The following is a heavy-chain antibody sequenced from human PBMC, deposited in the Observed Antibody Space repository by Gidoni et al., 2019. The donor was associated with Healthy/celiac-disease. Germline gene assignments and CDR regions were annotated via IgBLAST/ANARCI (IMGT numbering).Heavy chain of an antibody. CDR1: GFTFSSYA. Sequence: EVQLLESGEGLVQPGGSLRLSCAASGFTFSSYAMSWVRQAPGKGRGWVSAISGSGGSTYYADSVKGRFTISRDNSKNTLYLQMNSLRAEDTAVYYCTGVYSSSWYPPYYYGMDVWGQGTTVTVSS. J-gene: IGHJ6*02. CDR2: ISGSGGST. D-gene: IGHD6-13*01. CDR3: TGVYSSSWYPPYYYGMDV. V-gene: IGHV3-23*01.